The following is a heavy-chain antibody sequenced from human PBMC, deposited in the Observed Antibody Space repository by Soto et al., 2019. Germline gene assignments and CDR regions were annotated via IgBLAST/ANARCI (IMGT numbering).Heavy chain of an antibody. CDR1: GFNFSSYA. D-gene: IGHD6-13*01. V-gene: IGHV3-23*01. CDR2: ISGSGGST. CDR3: AKENGYSSSWFEFDY. J-gene: IGHJ4*02. Sequence: GGSLRLSCAASGFNFSSYARSWVRQATGKGLEWVSAISGSGGSTYYADSVKGRFTISRDNSKNTLYLQMNSLRAEDTAVYYCAKENGYSSSWFEFDYWGQGTLVTVSS.